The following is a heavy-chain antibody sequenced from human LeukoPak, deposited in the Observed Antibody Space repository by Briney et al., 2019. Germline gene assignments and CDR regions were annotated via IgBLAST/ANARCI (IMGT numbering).Heavy chain of an antibody. V-gene: IGHV4-4*02. CDR2: IYPSGST. Sequence: SETLSLTCAVSGASISGSNWWTWIRQPPGQGLEWVGDIYPSGSTSYNPSLNSRVTISIDKSKNQFSLNLNSVTAADTAVYFCARGRVSSSTWYSTYYYFFYMDFWGKGTTVTVSS. CDR3: ARGRVSSSTWYSTYYYFFYMDF. CDR1: GASISGSNW. J-gene: IGHJ6*03. D-gene: IGHD4-11*01.